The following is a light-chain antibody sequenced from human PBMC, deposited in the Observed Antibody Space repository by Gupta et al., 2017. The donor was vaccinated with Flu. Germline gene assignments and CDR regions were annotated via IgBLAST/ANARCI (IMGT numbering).Light chain of an antibody. CDR3: QQDNNWPPYT. CDR2: GAS. CDR1: QSVRSN. Sequence: ATLSVSPGERATLSCRASQSVRSNLAWYQQKPGQAPRLLIYGASTRATGIPARFSGSGSGTEFTLTISSRQSEDFAVYYCQQDNNWPPYTFGQGTKLEIK. J-gene: IGKJ2*01. V-gene: IGKV3-15*01.